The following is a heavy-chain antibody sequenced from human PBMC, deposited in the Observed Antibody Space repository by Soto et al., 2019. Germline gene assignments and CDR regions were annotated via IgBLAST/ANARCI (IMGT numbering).Heavy chain of an antibody. D-gene: IGHD2-2*01. CDR1: GGNFNSYL. Sequence: QVQLVQSGAEVKNPGSSVKVSCKTSGGNFNSYLIDWVRQDPGQGIEWMGGIIPAFGKANYAQKFQGRVTITADKSTTTAYMELRTMTSEDTAVYYCARGLDQPPVGLYFDTWGQGTLVTVSS. V-gene: IGHV1-69*06. J-gene: IGHJ4*02. CDR3: ARGLDQPPVGLYFDT. CDR2: IIPAFGKA.